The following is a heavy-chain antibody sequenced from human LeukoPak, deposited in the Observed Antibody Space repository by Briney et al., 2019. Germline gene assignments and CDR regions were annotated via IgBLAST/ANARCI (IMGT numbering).Heavy chain of an antibody. J-gene: IGHJ2*01. V-gene: IGHV3-48*03. CDR3: ARDASDYWFFDL. D-gene: IGHD3-3*01. CDR2: ISSSGSTI. CDR1: GFTFSSYE. Sequence: GGSLRLSCAASGFTFSSYEMNWVRQAPGTGLEWVSYISSSGSTIYYADSLKGRFTISRDNAKNSLYLQMNSLRAEDTALYYCARDASDYWFFDLWGRGTLVTVSS.